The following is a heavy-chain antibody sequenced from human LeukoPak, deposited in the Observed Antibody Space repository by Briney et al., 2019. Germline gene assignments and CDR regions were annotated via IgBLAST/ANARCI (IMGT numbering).Heavy chain of an antibody. J-gene: IGHJ5*02. CDR2: ISAYNGNT. CDR3: ARGFMANLEWLLSA. V-gene: IGHV1-18*01. D-gene: IGHD3-3*01. Sequence: ASVKVSCKASGYIFTSYGISWVRQAPGQGLEWMGWISAYNGNTNYAQKLQGRVTVTTDTSTRTAYMDLRSLRSDDTAVYYCARGFMANLEWLLSAWGQGTLVTVSS. CDR1: GYIFTSYG.